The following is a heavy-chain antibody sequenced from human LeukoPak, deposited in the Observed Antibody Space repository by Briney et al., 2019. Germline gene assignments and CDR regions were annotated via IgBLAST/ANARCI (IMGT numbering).Heavy chain of an antibody. CDR2: ISSDGDEK. CDR1: GFTFSHYG. D-gene: IGHD3-9*01. Sequence: PGGSLRLSCEASGFTFSHYGIHWVRQTPGKGLEWVAAISSDGDEKHYADSVKGRYTISRDNSKSTLYLQMNSLRAEDTALYYCAREGHYDILTGYSPVEYYFYYMDVWGKGTTVTVSS. J-gene: IGHJ6*03. V-gene: IGHV3-30*04. CDR3: AREGHYDILTGYSPVEYYFYYMDV.